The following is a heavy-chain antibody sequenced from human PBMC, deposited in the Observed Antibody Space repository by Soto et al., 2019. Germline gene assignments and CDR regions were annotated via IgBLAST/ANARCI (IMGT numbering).Heavy chain of an antibody. V-gene: IGHV3-30*18. Sequence: SLRLSCAASGFTFSSYGMYWVRQAPGKGLEWVAVISYDGSNKYYADSVKGRFTISRDNSKNTLYLQMNSLRAEDTAVYYCAKEHTGSYYYYYGMDVWGQGTTVTVSS. D-gene: IGHD3-10*01. CDR3: AKEHTGSYYYYYGMDV. CDR1: GFTFSSYG. CDR2: ISYDGSNK. J-gene: IGHJ6*02.